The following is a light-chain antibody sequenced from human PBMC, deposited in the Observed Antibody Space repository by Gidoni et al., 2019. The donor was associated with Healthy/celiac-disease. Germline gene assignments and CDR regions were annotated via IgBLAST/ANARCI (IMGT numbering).Light chain of an antibody. Sequence: QSALTQPASVSGSPGQSITISCTGTSSDVGGYNYVSCYQQHPGKAPKLMIYDVSNRPSGVSTRFSGSKSGNTASLTISGLQAEDEADYYCSSYTTSSTWVFGGGTKLTVL. J-gene: IGLJ3*02. V-gene: IGLV2-14*01. CDR2: DVS. CDR3: SSYTTSSTWV. CDR1: SSDVGGYNY.